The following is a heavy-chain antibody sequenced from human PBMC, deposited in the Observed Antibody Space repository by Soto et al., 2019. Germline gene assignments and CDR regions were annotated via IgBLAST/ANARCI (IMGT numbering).Heavy chain of an antibody. J-gene: IGHJ3*02. V-gene: IGHV4-59*08. CDR2: IYYSGST. D-gene: IGHD6-13*01. CDR3: ARRYSSAFDI. CDR1: GGSISSYY. Sequence: QVQLQESGPGLVKPSETLSLTCTVSGGSISSYYWSWIRQPPGKGLEWIGYIYYSGSTNYNPSLKSRVSLSLDSSKNQFSLKLSSVTVADTAVYYCARRYSSAFDIWGQGTMVTVSS.